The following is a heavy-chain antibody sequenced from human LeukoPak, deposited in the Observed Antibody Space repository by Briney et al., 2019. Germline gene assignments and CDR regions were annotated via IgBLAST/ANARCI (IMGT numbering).Heavy chain of an antibody. V-gene: IGHV3-48*01. CDR3: ARGPYCGGDCYPQGFDY. CDR1: GFTVSSYS. Sequence: PGGSLRLSCAASGFTVSSYSMNWVRQAPGKGLEWVSYISSSSSTIYYADSVKGRFTISRDNAKNSLYLQMNSLRAEDTAVYYCARGPYCGGDCYPQGFDYWGQGTLVTVSS. D-gene: IGHD2-21*02. CDR2: ISSSSSTI. J-gene: IGHJ4*02.